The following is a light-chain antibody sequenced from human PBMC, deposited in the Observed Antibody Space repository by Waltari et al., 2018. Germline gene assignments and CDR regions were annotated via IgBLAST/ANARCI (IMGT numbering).Light chain of an antibody. CDR1: QGISSY. J-gene: IGKJ3*01. CDR2: AAS. V-gene: IGKV1-33*01. Sequence: DIQMTQSPSSLSASVGASVPITCRASQGISSYLNWYQQKPGKAPKLLIYAASNLETGVPSRFSGSGSGTDFTVTISSLQPEDIATYYCQQHDNLPLTFGPGTKVEIK. CDR3: QQHDNLPLT.